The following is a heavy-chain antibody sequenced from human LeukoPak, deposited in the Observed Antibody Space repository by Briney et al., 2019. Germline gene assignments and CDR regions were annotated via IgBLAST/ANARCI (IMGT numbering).Heavy chain of an antibody. J-gene: IGHJ6*03. CDR1: GGSISSSSYY. Sequence: SETLSLTCAVSGGSISSSSYYWGWIRQPPGKGLEWIGSIYYSGSTYYNPSLKSRVTISLDTSKNQFSLKLSSVTAADTAVYYCARVKLGKYYDILTGYGDYYYYYMDVWGKGTTVTISS. CDR3: ARVKLGKYYDILTGYGDYYYYYMDV. CDR2: IYYSGST. D-gene: IGHD3-9*01. V-gene: IGHV4-39*01.